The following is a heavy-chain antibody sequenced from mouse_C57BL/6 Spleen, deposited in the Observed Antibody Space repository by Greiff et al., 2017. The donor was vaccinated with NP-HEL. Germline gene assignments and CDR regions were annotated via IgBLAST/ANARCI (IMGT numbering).Heavy chain of an antibody. D-gene: IGHD3-2*02. CDR2: IDPSDSYT. Sequence: QVQLQQPGAELVKPGASVKLSCKASGYTFTSYWMQWVKQRPGQGLEWIGEIDPSDSYTNYNQKFKGKATLTVDTSSSTAYMQLSSLTSEDSAVYYCARRWGSSGYVGYWGQGTTLTVSS. V-gene: IGHV1-50*01. CDR1: GYTFTSYW. J-gene: IGHJ2*01. CDR3: ARRWGSSGYVGY.